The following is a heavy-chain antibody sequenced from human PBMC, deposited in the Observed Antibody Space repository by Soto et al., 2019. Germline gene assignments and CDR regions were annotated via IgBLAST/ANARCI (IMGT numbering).Heavy chain of an antibody. CDR2: IIPIFGTA. Sequence: GASVKVSCKASGGTFSSYAISWVRQAPGQGLEWMGGIIPIFGTANYAQKFQGRVTITADESTSTAYMELSSLRSEDTAVYYCARERYYDSSGYAPFDYWGQGTLVTVSS. CDR3: ARERYYDSSGYAPFDY. V-gene: IGHV1-69*13. J-gene: IGHJ4*02. CDR1: GGTFSSYA. D-gene: IGHD3-22*01.